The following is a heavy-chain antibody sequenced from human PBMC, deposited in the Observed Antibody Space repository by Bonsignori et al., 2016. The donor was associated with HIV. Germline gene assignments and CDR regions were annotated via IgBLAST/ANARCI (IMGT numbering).Heavy chain of an antibody. J-gene: IGHJ3*02. Sequence: VRQAPGKGLEWVSYISSSSSAIYYADSVKGRFTISRDNAKNSLYLQMNSLRDEDTAVYYCARGVTAFDIWGQGTMVTVSS. CDR2: ISSSSSAI. CDR3: ARGVTAFDI. D-gene: IGHD2-21*02. V-gene: IGHV3-48*02.